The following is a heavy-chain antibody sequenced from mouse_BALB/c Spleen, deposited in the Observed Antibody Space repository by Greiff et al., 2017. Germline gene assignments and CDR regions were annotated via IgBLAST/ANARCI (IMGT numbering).Heavy chain of an antibody. Sequence: EVQLVESGPGLVKPSQSLSLTCTVTGYSITSDYAWNWIRQFPGNKLEWMGYISYSGSTSYNPSLKSRISITRDTSKNQFFLQLNSVTTEDTATYYCARDYYDSSMDYWGQGTSVTVSS. CDR2: ISYSGST. D-gene: IGHD2-4*01. CDR3: ARDYYDSSMDY. V-gene: IGHV3-2*02. CDR1: GYSITSDYA. J-gene: IGHJ4*01.